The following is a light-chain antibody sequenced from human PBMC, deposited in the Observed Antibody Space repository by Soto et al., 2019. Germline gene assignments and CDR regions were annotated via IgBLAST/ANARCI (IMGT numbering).Light chain of an antibody. CDR2: GAS. V-gene: IGKV3-20*01. J-gene: IGKJ1*01. CDR1: QSVSSSY. CDR3: QQYGSSQWT. Sequence: EIVLTQSPVNLALSPGERATLSCRASQSVSSSYLAWYQQKPGQAPRLLIYGASSRATGIPDRFSGSGSGTDFTLTISRLEPEDCAVYYCQQYGSSQWTVGQGNKGDIK.